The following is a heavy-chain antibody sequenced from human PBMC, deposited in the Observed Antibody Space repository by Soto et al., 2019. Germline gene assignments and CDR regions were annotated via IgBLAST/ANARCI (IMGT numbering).Heavy chain of an antibody. V-gene: IGHV1-69*02. J-gene: IGHJ4*02. Sequence: QVQLVQSGTEVKKPGSSVKVSCKASGGTFTTYTITWVRQAPGQGLEWMGRIIPILDIANYAQKFQGRVTITADKSTSTAYMELSRLRSEDTAVRYCARAVYYYGSGTSPVDYWGQGTLVTVSS. CDR1: GGTFTTYT. CDR3: ARAVYYYGSGTSPVDY. D-gene: IGHD3-10*01. CDR2: IIPILDIA.